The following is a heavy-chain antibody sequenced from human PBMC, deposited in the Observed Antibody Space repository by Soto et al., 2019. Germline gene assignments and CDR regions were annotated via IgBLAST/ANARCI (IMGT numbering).Heavy chain of an antibody. CDR2: ISSSSSTI. J-gene: IGHJ5*02. CDR3: ARHPERIAQIGWFDP. Sequence: GAPRVPCAASGVTLSSEQNNWVRPAPGKGLEWVSYISSSSSTIYYADSVKGRFTISRDNAKNSLYLQMNSLRAEDTAVYYCARHPERIAQIGWFDPWGQGTLVTVSS. D-gene: IGHD6-13*01. CDR1: GVTLSSEQ. V-gene: IGHV3-48*01.